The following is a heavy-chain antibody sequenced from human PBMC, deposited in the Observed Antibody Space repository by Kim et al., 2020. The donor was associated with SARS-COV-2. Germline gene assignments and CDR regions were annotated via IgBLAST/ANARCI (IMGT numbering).Heavy chain of an antibody. J-gene: IGHJ5*02. V-gene: IGHV4-34*01. D-gene: IGHD6-13*01. CDR1: GGSFSGYY. Sequence: SETLSLTCAVYGGSFSGYYWSWIRQPPGKGLEWIGEINHSGSTNYNPSLKSRVTISVDTSKNQFSLKLSSVTAADTAVYYCARGRFPLRYSSSYSQTGGWFDPWGQGTLVTVSS. CDR2: INHSGST. CDR3: ARGRFPLRYSSSYSQTGGWFDP.